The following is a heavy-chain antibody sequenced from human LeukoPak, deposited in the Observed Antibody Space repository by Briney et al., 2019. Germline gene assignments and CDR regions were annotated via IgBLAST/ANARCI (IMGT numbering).Heavy chain of an antibody. CDR3: AREGRLAVAGTVDYYGMDV. CDR1: GYTFTSYY. CDR2: INPSGGST. V-gene: IGHV1-46*01. J-gene: IGHJ6*02. Sequence: GASVKVSCKASGYTFTSYYMHWVRQAPGQGLEWMGIINPSGGSTSYAQKFQGRVTMTRNTSISAAYMELSSLRSEDTAVYYCAREGRLAVAGTVDYYGMDVWGQGTTVTVSS. D-gene: IGHD6-19*01.